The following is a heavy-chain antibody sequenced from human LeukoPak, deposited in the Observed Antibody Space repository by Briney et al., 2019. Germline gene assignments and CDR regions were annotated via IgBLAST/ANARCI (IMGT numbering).Heavy chain of an antibody. CDR1: GGSFSGYY. Sequence: SETLSLTCAVYGGSFSGYYWSWIRQPPGKGLEWIGEINHSGSTNYSPSLKSRVTISVDTSKNQFSLKLSSATAADTAVYYCARIRRMVAFDIWGQGTMVTVSS. J-gene: IGHJ3*02. CDR2: INHSGST. V-gene: IGHV4-34*01. CDR3: ARIRRMVAFDI. D-gene: IGHD2-8*01.